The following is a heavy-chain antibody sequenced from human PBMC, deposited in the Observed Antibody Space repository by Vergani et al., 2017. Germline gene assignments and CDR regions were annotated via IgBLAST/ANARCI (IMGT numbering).Heavy chain of an antibody. Sequence: QVQLVQSGAEVKKPGASVKVSCKASGYTFTSYGISWVRQAPGQGLEWMGWISANNGNTNYAQKLQGRVTMTTDTSTSTAYMELRRLRSDDTAVYYCARDQGGGSGGYYGEPPYFDYWGQGTLVTV. CDR2: ISANNGNT. J-gene: IGHJ4*02. CDR1: GYTFTSYG. V-gene: IGHV1-18*04. D-gene: IGHD1-26*01. CDR3: ARDQGGGSGGYYGEPPYFDY.